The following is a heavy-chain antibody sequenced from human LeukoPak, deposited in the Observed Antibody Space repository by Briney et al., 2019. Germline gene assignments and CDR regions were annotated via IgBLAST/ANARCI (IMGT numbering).Heavy chain of an antibody. Sequence: GGSLRLSCAASGFTFSNYWMNWVRQAPGKGLEWVANTKQDGSEKYYVDSVKGRFTISRDNAKNSLYLQMNSLRAEDTAVYYCASAFKYFDFWSGYYPTYYFDYWGQGTLVTVSS. CDR1: GFTFSNYW. CDR2: TKQDGSEK. CDR3: ASAFKYFDFWSGYYPTYYFDY. V-gene: IGHV3-7*01. J-gene: IGHJ4*02. D-gene: IGHD3-3*01.